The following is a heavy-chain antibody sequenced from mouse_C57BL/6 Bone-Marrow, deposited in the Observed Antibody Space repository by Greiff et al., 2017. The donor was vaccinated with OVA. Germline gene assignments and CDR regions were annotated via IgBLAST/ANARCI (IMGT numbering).Heavy chain of an antibody. D-gene: IGHD4-1*01. CDR2: IDPENGDT. V-gene: IGHV14-4*01. CDR1: GFNIKDDY. CDR3: TSNWYYFDY. J-gene: IGHJ2*01. Sequence: EVQLQQPGAELVRPGASVKLSCTASGFNIKDDYMHWVKQRPEQGLEWIGWIDPENGDTEYASKFQGKATITADTSSNTAYLQLSSLTSEDTAVYYCTSNWYYFDYWGQGTTLTVSS.